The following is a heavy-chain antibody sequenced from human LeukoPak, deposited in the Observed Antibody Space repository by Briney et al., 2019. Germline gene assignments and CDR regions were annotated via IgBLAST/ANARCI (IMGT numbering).Heavy chain of an antibody. CDR3: AKQGCCSGGSCYAHHFDS. CDR2: ISLDGNIK. Sequence: GRSLRLSCAASGFSFSNYGMHWVGQAPGKGLEWVALISLDGNIKYYADSVKGRFTISRDNSKNTLYLQMNSLRAEDTAVYHCAKQGCCSGGSCYAHHFDSWGQGTLVTVSS. CDR1: GFSFSNYG. D-gene: IGHD2-15*01. J-gene: IGHJ4*02. V-gene: IGHV3-30*18.